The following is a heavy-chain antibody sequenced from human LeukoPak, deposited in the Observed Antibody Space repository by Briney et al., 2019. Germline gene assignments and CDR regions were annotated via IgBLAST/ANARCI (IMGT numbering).Heavy chain of an antibody. D-gene: IGHD2-2*01. J-gene: IGHJ4*02. V-gene: IGHV4-61*02. CDR2: IYTSGST. CDR1: GGSISSGSYY. Sequence: SETLSLTCTVSGGSISSGSYYWSWIRQPAGKGLEWIGRIYTSGSTNYNPSPKSRVTISVDTSKNQFSLKLSSVTAADTAVYYCASEDIVVVPAATGGFDYWGQGTLVTVSS. CDR3: ASEDIVVVPAATGGFDY.